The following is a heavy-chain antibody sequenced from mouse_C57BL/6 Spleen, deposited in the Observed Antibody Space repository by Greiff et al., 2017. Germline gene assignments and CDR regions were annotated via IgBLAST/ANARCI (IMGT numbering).Heavy chain of an antibody. V-gene: IGHV1-74*01. CDR2: IHPSDSDT. Sequence: QVQLKQPGAELVKPGASVKVSCKASGYTFPSYWMHWVKQRPGQGLEWIGRIHPSDSDTNYNQKFKGKATLTVDKSSSTAYMQRSSLTSEDSAVYYCAIWDGYNWYFDVWGTGTTVTVSS. D-gene: IGHD2-3*01. CDR3: AIWDGYNWYFDV. CDR1: GYTFPSYW. J-gene: IGHJ1*03.